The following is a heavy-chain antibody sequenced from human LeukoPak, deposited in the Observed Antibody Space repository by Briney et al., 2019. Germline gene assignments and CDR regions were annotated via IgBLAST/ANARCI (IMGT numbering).Heavy chain of an antibody. CDR2: ISISSNYI. Sequence: GGSLRLSCAASGFTFSRYSMNWVRQAPGKGLEWVSSISISSNYIYYADSLKGRFTISRDNAKNSLYLQMNSLRAEDTAVYYCARDKGIVVVPAAIWWFDPWGQGTLVTVSS. CDR1: GFTFSRYS. CDR3: ARDKGIVVVPAAIWWFDP. D-gene: IGHD2-2*01. J-gene: IGHJ5*02. V-gene: IGHV3-21*01.